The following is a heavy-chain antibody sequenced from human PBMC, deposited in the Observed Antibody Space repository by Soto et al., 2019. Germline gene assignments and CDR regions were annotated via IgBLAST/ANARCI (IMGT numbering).Heavy chain of an antibody. V-gene: IGHV5-51*01. CDR1: GYSFTNYW. D-gene: IGHD4-17*01. CDR2: IYPSDSDT. CDR3: ARHGFYGDYSSNYFDP. J-gene: IGHJ5*02. Sequence: PGESLKISCKGSGYSFTNYWIAWVRQMPGKGLEYIGIIYPSDSDTRYSPSFQDQVTISADKSISTAYLQWSSLKASDTAIYYCARHGFYGDYSSNYFDPWGQGTLVTVS.